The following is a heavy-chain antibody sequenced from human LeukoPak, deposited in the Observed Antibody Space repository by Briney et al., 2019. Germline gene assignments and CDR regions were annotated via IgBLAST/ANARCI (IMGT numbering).Heavy chain of an antibody. D-gene: IGHD1-14*01. V-gene: IGHV4-30-4*01. CDR3: ARNPYYYYGMDV. CDR2: IYYSGST. J-gene: IGHJ6*02. Sequence: SETLSLTCTVSGGSISSGDYYWSWIRQPPGKGLELIGYIYYSGSTYYNPSLKSRVTISVDTSKNQFSLKLSSVTAADTAVYYCARNPYYYYGMDVWGQGTTVTVSS. CDR1: GGSISSGDYY.